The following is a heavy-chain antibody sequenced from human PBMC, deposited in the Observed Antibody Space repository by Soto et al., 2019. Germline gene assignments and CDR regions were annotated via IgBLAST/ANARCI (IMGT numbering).Heavy chain of an antibody. D-gene: IGHD2-15*01. J-gene: IGHJ4*02. CDR2: INHSGST. V-gene: IGHV4-34*01. CDR1: GGSFSGYY. CDR3: ARARAGEDIVVVVAAAPLYFDY. Sequence: QVQLQQWGAGLLKPSETLSLTCAVYGGSFSGYYWSWIRQPPGKGLEWIGEINHSGSTNYNPSLKSRVTISVDTSKNQFSLKLSSVTAAVTAVYYCARARAGEDIVVVVAAAPLYFDYWGQGTLVTVSS.